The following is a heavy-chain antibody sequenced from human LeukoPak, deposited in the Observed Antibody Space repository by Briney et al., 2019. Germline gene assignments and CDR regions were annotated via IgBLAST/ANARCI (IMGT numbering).Heavy chain of an antibody. J-gene: IGHJ4*02. D-gene: IGHD3-10*01. CDR3: ARDVGGWSDY. Sequence: SETLSLTCTVSGGSISSYYWSWIRQPPGKGLEWIGYIYYSGSTNYNPSLKSRVTISVDTSKNQFSLKLSSVTAADTAVYYCARDVGGWSDYRGQGTLVTVSS. CDR2: IYYSGST. CDR1: GGSISSYY. V-gene: IGHV4-59*01.